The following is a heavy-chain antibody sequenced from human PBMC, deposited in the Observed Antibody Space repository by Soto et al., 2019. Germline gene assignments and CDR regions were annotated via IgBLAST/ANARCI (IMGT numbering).Heavy chain of an antibody. D-gene: IGHD3-10*01. J-gene: IGHJ5*02. CDR1: GGSFSGYY. CDR2: INHSGST. Sequence: SETLSLTCAVYGGSFSGYYWSWIRQPPGKGLEWIGEINHSGSTNYNPSLKSRVTISVDTSKNQFSLKLSSVTAADTAVYYCARGRAVLLWFGDPNWFDPWGQGTLVT. CDR3: ARGRAVLLWFGDPNWFDP. V-gene: IGHV4-34*01.